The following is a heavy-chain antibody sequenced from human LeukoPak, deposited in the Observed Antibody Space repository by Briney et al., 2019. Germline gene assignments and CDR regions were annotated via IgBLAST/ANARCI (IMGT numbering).Heavy chain of an antibody. V-gene: IGHV1-24*01. CDR2: FDPEDGET. CDR1: GYTLTELS. J-gene: IGHJ4*02. Sequence: ASVTVPCKVSGYTLTELSMHWVRQAPGKGLEWMGGFDPEDGETIYAQKFQGRVTMTEDTSTDTADMELSSLRSEDTAVYYCATDREQLGYFDYWGQGTLVTVSS. CDR3: ATDREQLGYFDY. D-gene: IGHD6-6*01.